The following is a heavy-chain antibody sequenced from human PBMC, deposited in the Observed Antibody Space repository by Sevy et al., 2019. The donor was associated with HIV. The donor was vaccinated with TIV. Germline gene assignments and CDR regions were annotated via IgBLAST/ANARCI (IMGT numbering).Heavy chain of an antibody. CDR2: IRISGGNT. V-gene: IGHV3-23*01. CDR3: AKEWTQLSDWYGELDY. CDR1: GFTFSNYA. Sequence: GGSLRLSCAASGFTFSNYAMSWVRQAPGKGLEWVSSIRISGGNTYYADSVKGRFTISRDNSKNTLYQQMNSLRAEDTAVYYCAKEWTQLSDWYGELDYWGQGSLVTVSS. D-gene: IGHD6-19*01. J-gene: IGHJ4*02.